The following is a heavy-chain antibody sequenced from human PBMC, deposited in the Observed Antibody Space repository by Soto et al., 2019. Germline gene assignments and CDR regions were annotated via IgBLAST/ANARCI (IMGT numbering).Heavy chain of an antibody. V-gene: IGHV1-69*13. CDR3: ARVSLRYSNYLLMDV. CDR1: GGTFSSYA. Sequence: AASVKVSCKASGGTFSSYAISWVRQAPGQGLEWMGGIIPIFGTANYAQKFQGRVTITADESTSTAYMELSSLRSEDTAVYYCARVSLRYSNYLLMDVWGQGTTVTVSS. D-gene: IGHD4-4*01. CDR2: IIPIFGTA. J-gene: IGHJ6*02.